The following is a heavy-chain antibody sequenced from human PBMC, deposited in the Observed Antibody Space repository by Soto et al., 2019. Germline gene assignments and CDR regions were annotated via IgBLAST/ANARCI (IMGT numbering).Heavy chain of an antibody. CDR1: GLTFSVYA. CDR3: ANGVVRGY. J-gene: IGHJ4*02. Sequence: GGSLRLSCAASGLTFSVYAMSWVRQAPGKGPEWVSSISSSGGSTYYADSVKGRFTISRDNSENILYLQMNSLRAEDTALYYCANGVVRGYWGQGTLVTVSS. V-gene: IGHV3-23*01. D-gene: IGHD6-6*01. CDR2: ISSSGGST.